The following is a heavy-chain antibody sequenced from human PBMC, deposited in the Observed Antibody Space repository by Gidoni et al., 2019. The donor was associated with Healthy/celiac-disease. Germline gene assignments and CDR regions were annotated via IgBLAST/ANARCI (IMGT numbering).Heavy chain of an antibody. J-gene: IGHJ2*01. D-gene: IGHD5-18*01. V-gene: IGHV5-51*01. CDR3: ARAVSGYSYGVDWYFDL. Sequence: LVQSGAEVKKPGESLKISCKGSGYSFTSYWIGWVRQMPGKGLEWMGIIYPGDSDTRYSPSFQGQVTITADKSISTAYLQWSSLKASDTAMYYCARAVSGYSYGVDWYFDLWGRGTLVTVSS. CDR1: GYSFTSYW. CDR2: IYPGDSDT.